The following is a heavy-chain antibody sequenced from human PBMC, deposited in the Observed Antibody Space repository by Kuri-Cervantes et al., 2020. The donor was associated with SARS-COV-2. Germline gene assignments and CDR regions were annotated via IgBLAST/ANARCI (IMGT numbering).Heavy chain of an antibody. V-gene: IGHV3-43*01. CDR3: ARDLSDVDYDFWSGYLYGMDV. CDR1: GFTFDDYT. D-gene: IGHD3-3*01. Sequence: GGSLRLSCAASGFTFDDYTMHWVRQAPGKGLEWVSLISWDGGSTYYAVSVKGRFTISRDNAKNSLYLQMNSLRAEDTAVYYCARDLSDVDYDFWSGYLYGMDVWGQGTTVTVSS. J-gene: IGHJ6*02. CDR2: ISWDGGST.